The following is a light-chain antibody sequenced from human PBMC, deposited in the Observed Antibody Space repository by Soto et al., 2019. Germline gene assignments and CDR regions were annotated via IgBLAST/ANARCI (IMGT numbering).Light chain of an antibody. V-gene: IGKV4-1*01. Sequence: DIAMTQSPDSLAVSLDERATINCKSSQSVLYSSNNKNYLAWYQQKPGQPPKLLIYWASTRESGVPDRFSGSGSGTDFTLTISSLQAEDVAVYYCQQYYSTPRTFGQGTKVDI. CDR1: QSVLYSSNNKNY. CDR3: QQYYSTPRT. CDR2: WAS. J-gene: IGKJ1*01.